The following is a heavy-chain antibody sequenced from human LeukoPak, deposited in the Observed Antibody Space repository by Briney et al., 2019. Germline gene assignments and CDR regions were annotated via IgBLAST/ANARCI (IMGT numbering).Heavy chain of an antibody. V-gene: IGHV3-23*01. D-gene: IGHD6-13*01. CDR1: GFTFRSFG. CDR3: ATLIPATGTGY. Sequence: PGGSLRLSCAASGFTFRSFGMGWVRQAPGKGLEWVPSIGFSGTDTYYADSLRGRFTISRDNSKNTLYLQMNSLRAEDTAVYYCATLIPATGTGYWGQGTLVTVSS. J-gene: IGHJ4*02. CDR2: IGFSGTDT.